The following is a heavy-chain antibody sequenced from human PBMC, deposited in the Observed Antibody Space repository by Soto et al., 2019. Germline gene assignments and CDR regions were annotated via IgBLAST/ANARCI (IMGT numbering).Heavy chain of an antibody. CDR3: AYSGGGYGLNDAFDI. Sequence: QITLKESGPTLVKPTQTLTLTCTFSGFSLSTSGGAVGCIRQPPGQALEWLALIYWDDDKRYSPSLKSRLTITKDTSKNQVVLTMTNMDPVDTATYYCAYSGGGYGLNDAFDIWGQGTMVTVSS. CDR1: GFSLSTSGGA. V-gene: IGHV2-5*02. CDR2: IYWDDDK. J-gene: IGHJ3*02. D-gene: IGHD5-12*01.